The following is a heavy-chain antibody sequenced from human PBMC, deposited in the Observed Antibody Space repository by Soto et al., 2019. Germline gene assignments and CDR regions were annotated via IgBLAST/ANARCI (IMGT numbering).Heavy chain of an antibody. D-gene: IGHD2-21*01. Sequence: DVQLVDSGGGLVRSGGSLRLSCAASGFTFKDYWMNWVRQAPGKGLEWVANIKVDGSEKNYVDSVKGRFTISRDNAKNSLYLHMNNLRAEDTAVYYCARDEICDGVKCTLGYFQEWGQGTLVTVSS. V-gene: IGHV3-7*03. CDR3: ARDEICDGVKCTLGYFQE. CDR2: IKVDGSEK. J-gene: IGHJ1*01. CDR1: GFTFKDYW.